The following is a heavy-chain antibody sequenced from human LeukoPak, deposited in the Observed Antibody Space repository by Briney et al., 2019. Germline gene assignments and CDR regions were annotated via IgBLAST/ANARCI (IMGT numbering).Heavy chain of an antibody. J-gene: IGHJ4*02. D-gene: IGHD3-10*01. CDR2: LNWNGGST. Sequence: GGSLRLSCAASGFTFEDNGMSWVRQAPGKGLEWVSGLNWNGGSTGYADSVKGRFTISRDNARNSLYLQMNSLRTEDTALYYCATHSYYYGSGSYPHYLDYWGQGTLVTVSA. V-gene: IGHV3-20*04. CDR3: ATHSYYYGSGSYPHYLDY. CDR1: GFTFEDNG.